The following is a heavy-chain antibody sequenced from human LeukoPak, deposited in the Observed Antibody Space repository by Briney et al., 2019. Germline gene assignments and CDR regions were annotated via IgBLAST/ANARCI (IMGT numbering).Heavy chain of an antibody. CDR2: IYHSGST. Sequence: SETLSLTCTVSGGSISSSSYYWGWIRQPPGKGLEWIGSIYHSGSTYYKPSLKSRVTISIDTSKNQFSLRLSSVTAADTAVYYCARGDDYYDSSGYDFDYWGQGILVSVSS. D-gene: IGHD3-22*01. J-gene: IGHJ4*02. V-gene: IGHV4-39*07. CDR1: GGSISSSSYY. CDR3: ARGDDYYDSSGYDFDY.